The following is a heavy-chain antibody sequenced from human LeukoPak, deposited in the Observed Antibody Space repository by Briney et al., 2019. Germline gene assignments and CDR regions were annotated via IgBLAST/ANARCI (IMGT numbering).Heavy chain of an antibody. Sequence: ASVKVSCKASGYTFTGYYMHWVRQAPGQGLEWMGWINPNSGGTNYAQKFQGRVTMTRDTSISTAYMELSRLRSDDTAVYYCAREFAYDSSGYYFGPTPYYFDYWGQGTLVTVSS. CDR3: AREFAYDSSGYYFGPTPYYFDY. V-gene: IGHV1-2*02. CDR2: INPNSGGT. CDR1: GYTFTGYY. J-gene: IGHJ4*02. D-gene: IGHD3-22*01.